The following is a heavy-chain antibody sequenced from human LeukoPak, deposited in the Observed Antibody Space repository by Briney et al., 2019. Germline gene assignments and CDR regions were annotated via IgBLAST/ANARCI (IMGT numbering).Heavy chain of an antibody. V-gene: IGHV4-30-2*01. J-gene: IGHJ4*02. D-gene: IGHD2-15*01. CDR1: GGSISSGGSS. CDR3: ASLYCSGGSCIDY. CDR2: IYHSGST. Sequence: SETLSLTCAVSGGSISSGGSSWSWIRQPPGKGLEWIGYIYHSGSTYYNPSLKSRVTISVDRSKNQFSLKLSSVTAADTAVYYCASLYCSGGSCIDYWGQGTLVTVSS.